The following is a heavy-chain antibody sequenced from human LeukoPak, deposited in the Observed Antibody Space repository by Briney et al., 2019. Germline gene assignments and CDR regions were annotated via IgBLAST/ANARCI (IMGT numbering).Heavy chain of an antibody. D-gene: IGHD3-22*01. CDR2: TYYRSRWFN. V-gene: IGHV6-1*01. J-gene: IGHJ2*01. CDR3: ARGHSSGSWYFDL. Sequence: SQTLSLTCGISGDTVSRNTATWNWIRQSPSRGLEWLGRTYYRSRWFNDNSESVKSRIIITPDTSKNHFSLQLNSVTPEDTAVYYCARGHSSGSWYFDLWGRGTLVIVSS. CDR1: GDTVSRNTAT.